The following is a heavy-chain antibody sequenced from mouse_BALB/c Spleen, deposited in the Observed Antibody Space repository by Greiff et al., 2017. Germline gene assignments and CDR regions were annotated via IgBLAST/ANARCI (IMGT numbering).Heavy chain of an antibody. J-gene: IGHJ3*01. CDR1: GFNIKDYY. D-gene: IGHD2-1*01. Sequence: EVQLQQSGAELVRPGASVKLSCTASGFNIKDYYMHWVKQRPEQGLEWIGWIDPENGDTEYAPKFQGKATMTADTSSNTAYLQLSSLTSEDTAVYCCNARDSGYGNLFAYWGQGTLVTVSA. V-gene: IGHV14-4*02. CDR3: NARDSGYGNLFAY. CDR2: IDPENGDT.